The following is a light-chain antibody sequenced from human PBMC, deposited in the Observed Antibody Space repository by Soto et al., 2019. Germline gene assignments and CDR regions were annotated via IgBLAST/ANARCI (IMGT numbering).Light chain of an antibody. CDR3: QVWDVDSDHYV. V-gene: IGLV3-21*02. Sequence: SYELTQPPSVSVAPGQTARITCGRNNIGSKSVQWYQQRPGQAPVLVVYDDSDRPSGIPERFSGSNSGNTATLTISRVEAGDEADYYCQVWDVDSDHYVFGTGTKLTVL. CDR1: NIGSKS. J-gene: IGLJ1*01. CDR2: DDS.